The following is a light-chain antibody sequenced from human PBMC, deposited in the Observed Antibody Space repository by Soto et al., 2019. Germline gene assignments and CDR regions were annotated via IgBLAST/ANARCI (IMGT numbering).Light chain of an antibody. V-gene: IGKV1-5*03. J-gene: IGKJ1*01. CDR2: KAS. Sequence: DIRMTQSPSTLSASVGDRVTITCRASQSISGWLAWYQQNPGKAPKLLIYKASTLESGVPSRFSGSGSGTEFTLTISSLQPDDFATYYCQQYNNYGSWTFGQGTKVDIK. CDR3: QQYNNYGSWT. CDR1: QSISGW.